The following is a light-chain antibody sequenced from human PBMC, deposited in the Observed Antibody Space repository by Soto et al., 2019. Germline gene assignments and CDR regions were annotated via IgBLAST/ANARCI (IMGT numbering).Light chain of an antibody. Sequence: QSSSTLSLSPEETATLSCRANQLISNYLAWYQQKPGQAPRLLIYDASNRATGIPARFSGSGSGTDFTLTISSLEPEDFAVYYCQQRGNWPLTFGGGTKVDIK. CDR3: QQRGNWPLT. J-gene: IGKJ4*01. CDR1: QLISNY. CDR2: DAS. V-gene: IGKV3-11*01.